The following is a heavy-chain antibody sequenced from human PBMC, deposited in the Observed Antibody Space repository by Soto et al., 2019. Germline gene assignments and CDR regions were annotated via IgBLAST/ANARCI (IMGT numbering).Heavy chain of an antibody. D-gene: IGHD3-10*01. CDR1: GYTFTSYG. CDR3: ASGWFGEFVYYFDY. J-gene: IGHJ4*02. Sequence: QVQLVQSGAEVKKPGASVKVSCKASGYTFTSYGISWVRQAPGQGLEWMGWISAYNGNTNYAQKLQGRVTMTTDTATSTADMELRSLRSADTAVYYCASGWFGEFVYYFDYWGQGTLVTVSS. V-gene: IGHV1-18*01. CDR2: ISAYNGNT.